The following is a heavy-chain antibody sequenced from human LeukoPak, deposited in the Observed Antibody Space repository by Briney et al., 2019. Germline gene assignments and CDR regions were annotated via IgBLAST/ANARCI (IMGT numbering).Heavy chain of an antibody. V-gene: IGHV1-2*02. CDR3: ARRRWLQSHDAFDI. D-gene: IGHD5-24*01. CDR1: GYTLTELS. Sequence: ASVKVSCKVSGYTLTELSMHWVRQAPGQGLEWMGWINPNSGGTNYAQKFQGRVTMTRDTSISTAYMGLSRLRSDDTAVYYCARRRWLQSHDAFDIWGQGTMVTVSS. CDR2: INPNSGGT. J-gene: IGHJ3*02.